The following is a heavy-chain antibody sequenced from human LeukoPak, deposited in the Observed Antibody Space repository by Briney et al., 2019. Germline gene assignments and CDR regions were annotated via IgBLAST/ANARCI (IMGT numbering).Heavy chain of an antibody. D-gene: IGHD6-19*01. CDR3: AREHGYSSGWYFVGPSEQESYNWFDP. V-gene: IGHV1-69*05. CDR1: GGTFNNSA. Sequence: ASVKVSCKTSGGTFNNSAISWVRQAPGQGLEWLGGIMPLFGTAGYAQKFQGRVTITKDESTSTAYMELSSLRSEDTAVYYCAREHGYSSGWYFVGPSEQESYNWFDPWGQGTLVTVSS. J-gene: IGHJ5*02. CDR2: IMPLFGTA.